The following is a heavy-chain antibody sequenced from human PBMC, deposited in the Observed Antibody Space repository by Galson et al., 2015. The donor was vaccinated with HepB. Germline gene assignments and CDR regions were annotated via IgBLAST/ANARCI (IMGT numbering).Heavy chain of an antibody. D-gene: IGHD2-2*01. Sequence: SVKVSCKASGGTFSSYAISWVRQAPGQGLEWMGGIIPIFGTANYAQKFQGRVTITADESTSTAYMELSSLRSEDTAVYYCARIVVVPAAIGPTRDGWFDPWGQGTLVTVSS. CDR3: ARIVVVPAAIGPTRDGWFDP. CDR1: GGTFSSYA. J-gene: IGHJ5*02. CDR2: IIPIFGTA. V-gene: IGHV1-69*13.